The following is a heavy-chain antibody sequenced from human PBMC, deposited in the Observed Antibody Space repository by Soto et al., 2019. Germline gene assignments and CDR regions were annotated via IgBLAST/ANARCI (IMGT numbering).Heavy chain of an antibody. CDR3: ARVGLREHYYDSTPPTSTVDY. D-gene: IGHD3-22*01. V-gene: IGHV5-10-1*03. CDR2: IDPSDSYT. Sequence: EVQLVQSGAEVKKPGESLRISCKGSGYSFTSYWISWVRQMPGKGLEWMGRIDPSDSYTNYSPSFQGHVTISADKSISTAYLQWSSLKASDTAMYYCARVGLREHYYDSTPPTSTVDYWGQGTLVTVSS. CDR1: GYSFTSYW. J-gene: IGHJ4*02.